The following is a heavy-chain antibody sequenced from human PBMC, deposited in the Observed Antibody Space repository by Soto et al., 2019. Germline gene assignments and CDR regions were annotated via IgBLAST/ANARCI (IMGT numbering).Heavy chain of an antibody. D-gene: IGHD3-9*01. CDR1: GFTFSSYA. J-gene: IGHJ4*02. Sequence: EVQLLESGGGLVQPGGSLRLSCAASGFTFSSYAMSWVRQAPGKGLEWVSAISGSGGSTYYADSVKGRFTIPRDNSKNTLYLQMNSLRAEDTAVYYCAKALLRYFVMAYWGQGTLVTVSS. V-gene: IGHV3-23*01. CDR3: AKALLRYFVMAY. CDR2: ISGSGGST.